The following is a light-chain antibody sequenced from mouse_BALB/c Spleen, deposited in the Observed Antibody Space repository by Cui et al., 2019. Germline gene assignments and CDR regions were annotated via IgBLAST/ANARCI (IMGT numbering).Light chain of an antibody. CDR1: TDIDDD. V-gene: IGKV17-121*01. Sequence: ETTVNQSPVSLSMAIGEKDTISRITSTDIDDDMNWYQQKPGHPPKLLISESNTLPPGVPSRFSSSGYGTDFVFTIENMLSEDVADYYCLQSDNLPFTFGSGTKLEIK. CDR3: LQSDNLPFT. J-gene: IGKJ4*01. CDR2: ESN.